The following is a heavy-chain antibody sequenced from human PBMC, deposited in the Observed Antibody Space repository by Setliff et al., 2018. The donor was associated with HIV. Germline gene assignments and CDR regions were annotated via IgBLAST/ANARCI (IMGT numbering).Heavy chain of an antibody. CDR3: AREGITGTTLHPY. V-gene: IGHV3-48*03. D-gene: IGHD1-7*01. CDR2: ISSSDTI. Sequence: PGGSLRLSCAASGFTFSSYEMNWVRQAPGKGLEWVSYISSSDTIYYADSVKGRFTISRDNAKNSLYLQMNTLRAEDTAVYYCAREGITGTTLHPYWGQGTLVTAPQ. J-gene: IGHJ4*02. CDR1: GFTFSSYE.